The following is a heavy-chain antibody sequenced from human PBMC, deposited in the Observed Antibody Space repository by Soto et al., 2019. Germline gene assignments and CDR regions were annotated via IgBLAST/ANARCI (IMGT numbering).Heavy chain of an antibody. D-gene: IGHD6-19*01. Sequence: PWGALRLSCAASGFTFSSYAMSWVRQAPGKGLEWVSAISGSGGSTYYADSVKGRFTISRDNSKNTVYLQMNSLRAEDTAVYYCEKYAPGYSSGCDWGQGTLVTESS. CDR3: EKYAPGYSSGCD. V-gene: IGHV3-23*01. CDR1: GFTFSSYA. CDR2: ISGSGGST. J-gene: IGHJ4*02.